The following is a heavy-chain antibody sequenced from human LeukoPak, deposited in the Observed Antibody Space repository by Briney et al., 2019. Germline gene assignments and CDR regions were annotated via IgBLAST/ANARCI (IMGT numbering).Heavy chain of an antibody. D-gene: IGHD1-26*01. Sequence: GGSLRLSCAASGFTVSSNYMSWVRQAPGKGLEWVSVIYSGGSTYYADSVKGRFTISRDNSKNTLYLQMNSLRVEDTAVYYCARHLRGSWPPGGYWGQGTLVTVSS. J-gene: IGHJ4*02. CDR3: ARHLRGSWPPGGY. CDR2: IYSGGST. CDR1: GFTVSSNY. V-gene: IGHV3-66*04.